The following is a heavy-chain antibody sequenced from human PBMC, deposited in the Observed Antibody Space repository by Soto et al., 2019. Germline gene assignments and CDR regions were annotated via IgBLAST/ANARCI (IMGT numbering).Heavy chain of an antibody. CDR2: IIPIFGTA. CDR3: ARLDYGDYWAGY. J-gene: IGHJ4*02. CDR1: GGTFSSYA. Sequence: QVQLVQSGAEVKKPGSSVKVSCKASGGTFSSYAISWVRQAPGQGLEWMGGIIPIFGTANYEKKFQGRVTITADESTSTAYMELGSLRSEDTAVYYCARLDYGDYWAGYWGQGTLVTVCS. D-gene: IGHD4-17*01. V-gene: IGHV1-69*12.